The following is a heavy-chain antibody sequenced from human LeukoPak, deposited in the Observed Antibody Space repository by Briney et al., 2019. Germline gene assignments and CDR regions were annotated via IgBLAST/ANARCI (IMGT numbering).Heavy chain of an antibody. CDR3: ARGGFDAAMAKFDY. CDR1: GYTFTSYG. CDR2: ISAYNGNT. D-gene: IGHD5-18*01. V-gene: IGHV1-18*01. Sequence: ASVKVSCKASGYTFTSYGISWVRQAPGPGLESMGWISAYNGNTNYAQKLQGRVAMTTDTSTSTAYMELRSLRSDDTAVYYCARGGFDAAMAKFDYWGQGTLVTVSS. J-gene: IGHJ4*02.